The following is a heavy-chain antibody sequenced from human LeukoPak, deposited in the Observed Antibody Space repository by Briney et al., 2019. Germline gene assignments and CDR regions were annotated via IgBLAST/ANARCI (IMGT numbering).Heavy chain of an antibody. CDR2: IYYSGST. V-gene: IGHV4-39*07. Sequence: PSETLSLTCTVSGGSISSSSYYWGWIRQPPGKGLEWIGSIYYSGSTYYNPSLKSRVTISVDTSKNQFSLKLSSVTAADTAVYYCAREARGLLWFGELLFWGQGTLVTVSS. CDR3: AREARGLLWFGELLF. D-gene: IGHD3-10*01. CDR1: GGSISSSSYY. J-gene: IGHJ4*02.